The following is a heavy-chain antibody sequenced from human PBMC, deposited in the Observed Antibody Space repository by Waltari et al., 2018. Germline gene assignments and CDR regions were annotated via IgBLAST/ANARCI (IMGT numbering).Heavy chain of an antibody. D-gene: IGHD3-10*01. J-gene: IGHJ4*02. CDR2: AHYRGTA. V-gene: IGHV4-39*07. CDR3: AREAVLYFGELSGEFDY. Sequence: QLQLQESGPGVVRPSETLSLTCTVSGGSISDHDHYWGWVRQPPGKGLEWIGSAHYRGTAYSHPSLTGRVVISVDTSKNHFSLRLNSMTAADTAVYYCAREAVLYFGELSGEFDYWGQGSLVTVSS. CDR1: GGSISDHDHY.